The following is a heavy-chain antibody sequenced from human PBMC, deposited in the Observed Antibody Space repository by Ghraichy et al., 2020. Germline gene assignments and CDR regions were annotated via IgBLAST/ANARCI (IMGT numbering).Heavy chain of an antibody. V-gene: IGHV3-15*01. CDR3: IKEFRRFYFDY. J-gene: IGHJ4*02. CDR2: IKSNADGGTI. CDR1: GFTFSNTW. Sequence: GGSLRLSCAASGFTFSNTWMNWVRRTPGKGLEWVGRIKSNADGGTIDYSAPVKGRFTISRDDSKSIAYLQINSLKTEDTAVYYCIKEFRRFYFDYWGQGTLVTVSS.